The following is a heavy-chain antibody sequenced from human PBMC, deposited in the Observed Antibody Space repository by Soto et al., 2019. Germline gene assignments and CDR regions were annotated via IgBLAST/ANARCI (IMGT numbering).Heavy chain of an antibody. CDR3: AKDMYYYGSAPTYAFDI. Sequence: GGSLRLSCAASGFTFSSYGMHWVRQAPGKGLEWVAVISYDGSNKYYADSVKGRFTISRDNSKNTLYLQMNSLRAEDTSVYYCAKDMYYYGSAPTYAFDIWGQGTMVTVSS. CDR2: ISYDGSNK. D-gene: IGHD3-10*01. CDR1: GFTFSSYG. V-gene: IGHV3-30*18. J-gene: IGHJ3*02.